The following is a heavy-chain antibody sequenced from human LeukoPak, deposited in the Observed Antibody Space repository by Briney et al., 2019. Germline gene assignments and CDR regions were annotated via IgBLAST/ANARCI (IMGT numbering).Heavy chain of an antibody. V-gene: IGHV1-69*05. D-gene: IGHD1-26*01. CDR1: GSTFSSYA. CDR2: IIPIFGTA. J-gene: IGHJ3*02. CDR3: ARDLGGSYHDAFDI. Sequence: GASVKVSCKASGSTFSSYAISWVRQAPGQGLEWMGGIIPIFGTANYAQKFQGRVTITTDESTSTAYMELSSLRSEDTAVYYCARDLGGSYHDAFDIWGQGTMVTVSS.